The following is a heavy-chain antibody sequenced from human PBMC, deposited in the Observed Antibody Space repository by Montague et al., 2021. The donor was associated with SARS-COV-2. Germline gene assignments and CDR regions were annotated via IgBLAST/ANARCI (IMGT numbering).Heavy chain of an antibody. J-gene: IGHJ4*02. CDR3: ARIPVGSKYYFDL. Sequence: CAISGDSVSSSIATWNWIRQSPSRGLEWLGRAYYRSKWYNDYAESVKSRITIDPDTSKHQFSLHLNSVTPEDTAVYYCARIPVGSKYYFDLWGQGTLVTVSS. V-gene: IGHV6-1*01. CDR1: GDSVSSSIAT. CDR2: AYYRSKWYN. D-gene: IGHD2-2*01.